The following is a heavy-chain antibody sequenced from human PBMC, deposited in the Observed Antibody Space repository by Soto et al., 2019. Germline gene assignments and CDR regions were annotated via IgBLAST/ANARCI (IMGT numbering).Heavy chain of an antibody. CDR2: ISESGGST. CDR3: ARRSYCSSTGCYKFFDN. Sequence: GGSLRLSCAAPGFNFDNYGMSWVRQAPGKGLEWVSAISESGGSTYYAGSVKGRFTLSRDNSKNTLYLQLNSLRPDDTAVYYCARRSYCSSTGCYKFFDNWGQGTLVTVS. V-gene: IGHV3-23*01. J-gene: IGHJ4*02. CDR1: GFNFDNYG. D-gene: IGHD2-2*02.